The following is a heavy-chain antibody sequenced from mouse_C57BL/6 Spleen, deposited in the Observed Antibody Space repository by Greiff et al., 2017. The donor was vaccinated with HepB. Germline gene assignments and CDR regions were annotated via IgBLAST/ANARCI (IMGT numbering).Heavy chain of an antibody. V-gene: IGHV5-12*01. Sequence: DVKLVESGGGLVQPGGSLKLSCAASGFTFSDYYMYWVRQTPEKRLEWVAYISNGGGSTYYPDTVKGRFTISRDNAKNTLYLQMSRLKSEDTAMYYCARQLSYGYDDGIYATDYWGQGTSVTVSS. CDR1: GFTFSDYY. CDR2: ISNGGGST. J-gene: IGHJ4*01. CDR3: ARQLSYGYDDGIYATDY. D-gene: IGHD2-2*01.